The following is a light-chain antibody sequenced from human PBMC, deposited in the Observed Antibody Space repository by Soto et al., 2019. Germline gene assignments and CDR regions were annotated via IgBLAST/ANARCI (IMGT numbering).Light chain of an antibody. CDR1: SSDIGGYDY. CDR2: EVR. V-gene: IGLV2-14*01. CDR3: CSYTRTSNHYF. Sequence: QSALAQPASVSGSPGQSITISCTGTSSDIGGYDYVSWYQQRPGKAPKLMIYEVRYRPSGVSNRFPGSKSGNTASLTISGLQAEDEADYYCCSYTRTSNHYFFGSGTKVTVL. J-gene: IGLJ1*01.